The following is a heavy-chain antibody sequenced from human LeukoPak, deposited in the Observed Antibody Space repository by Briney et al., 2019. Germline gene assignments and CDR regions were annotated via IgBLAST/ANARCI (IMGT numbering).Heavy chain of an antibody. Sequence: GGSLRLSCAASGFTFSGSAMHWVRQASGKGLEWVGRIRSKANSYATAYAASVKGRFTISRDDSKNTAYLQMNSLKTEDTAVYYCTRPLDGSSWSQNWFDPWGQGTLVTVSS. CDR1: GFTFSGSA. CDR2: IRSKANSYAT. J-gene: IGHJ5*02. CDR3: TRPLDGSSWSQNWFDP. V-gene: IGHV3-73*01. D-gene: IGHD6-13*01.